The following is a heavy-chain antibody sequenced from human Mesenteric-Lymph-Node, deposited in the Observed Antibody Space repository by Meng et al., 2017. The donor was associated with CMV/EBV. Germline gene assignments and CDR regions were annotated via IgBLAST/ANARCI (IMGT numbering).Heavy chain of an antibody. CDR1: GDPISNSTYY. CDR3: ARRGNYDSDYSEY. J-gene: IGHJ4*02. V-gene: IGHV4-39*01. CDR2: VHHSGTT. D-gene: IGHD3-22*01. Sequence: HVQEVGPGLVKPSGPLSLSCIVSGDPISNSTYYGTWIRQPPGKRLEWIGSVHHSGTTYYNPSLKGRLTISVDTSANLFSLRLTTVTAADTATYYCARRGNYDSDYSEYWGQGTLVTVSS.